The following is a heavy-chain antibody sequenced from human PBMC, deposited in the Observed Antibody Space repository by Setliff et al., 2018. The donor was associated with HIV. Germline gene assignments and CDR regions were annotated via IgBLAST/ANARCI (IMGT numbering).Heavy chain of an antibody. CDR3: ARGANYYDSSGGFDP. CDR1: GGSISSSNW. CDR2: IYHSGST. D-gene: IGHD3-22*01. V-gene: IGHV4-4*02. Sequence: SETLSLTCAVSGGSISSSNWWSWVRQPPGKGLEWIGEIYHSGSTNYNPSLKSRVTISVDKSKNQFSLKLSSVTAADTAVYYCARGANYYDSSGGFDPWGQGTLVTVSS. J-gene: IGHJ5*02.